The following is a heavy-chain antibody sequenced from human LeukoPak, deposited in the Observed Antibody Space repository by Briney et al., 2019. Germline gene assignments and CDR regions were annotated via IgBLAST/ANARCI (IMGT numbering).Heavy chain of an antibody. V-gene: IGHV4-4*02. CDR1: GGSISSSNW. D-gene: IGHD2-15*01. Sequence: SETLSLTCAVSGGSISSSNWWSWVRPPPGKGLEWIGEIYHSGSTNYNPSLKSRVTISVDKSKNQFSLKLSSVTAADTAVYYRARDLLGYCSGGSCSDWGQGTLVTVSS. CDR3: ARDLLGYCSGGSCSD. J-gene: IGHJ4*02. CDR2: IYHSGST.